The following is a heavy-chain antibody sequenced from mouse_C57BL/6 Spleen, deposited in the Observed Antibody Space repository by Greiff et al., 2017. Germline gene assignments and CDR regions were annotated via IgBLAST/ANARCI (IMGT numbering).Heavy chain of an antibody. D-gene: IGHD1-1*01. CDR2: IDPSDSYT. J-gene: IGHJ2*01. CDR3: ARLGQTTVVASYYFDY. CDR1: GYTFTSYW. Sequence: VQLQQPGAELVKPGASVKLSCKASGYTFTSYWMQWVKQRPGQGLEWIGEIDPSDSYTNYNQKFKGKATLTVDTSSSTAYMQLSSLTSEDSAVYDCARLGQTTVVASYYFDYWGQGTTLTVSS. V-gene: IGHV1-50*01.